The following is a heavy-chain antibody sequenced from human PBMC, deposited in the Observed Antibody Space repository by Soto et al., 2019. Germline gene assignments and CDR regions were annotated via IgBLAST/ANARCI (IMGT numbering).Heavy chain of an antibody. D-gene: IGHD3-10*01. J-gene: IGHJ4*02. Sequence: GGSLRLSCGASGFTFSNYAMSWVRQAPGKGLEWVGAISGSGGTTYYADSVKGRFTISRDNSKNTLYLQMNSLRAEDTALYFRAKMAWLGAPRGGDYGGKETLVTVSS. CDR3: AKMAWLGAPRGGDY. CDR2: ISGSGGTT. V-gene: IGHV3-23*01. CDR1: GFTFSNYA.